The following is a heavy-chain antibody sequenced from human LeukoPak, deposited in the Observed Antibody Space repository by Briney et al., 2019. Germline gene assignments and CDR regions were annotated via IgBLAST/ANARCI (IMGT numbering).Heavy chain of an antibody. V-gene: IGHV1-3*01. CDR3: AGVGWELLNDAFDI. CDR2: INAGNGNT. Sequence: ASVKVSCKASGYTFTSYAMHWVRQAPGQRLEWMGWINAGNGNTKYSQKFQGRVTITRDTSASTAYMELSSLRSEDTAVYYCAGVGWELLNDAFDIWGQGTMVTVSS. J-gene: IGHJ3*02. CDR1: GYTFTSYA. D-gene: IGHD1-26*01.